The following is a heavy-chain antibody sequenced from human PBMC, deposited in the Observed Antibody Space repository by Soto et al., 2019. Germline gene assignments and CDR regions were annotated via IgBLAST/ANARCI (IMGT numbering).Heavy chain of an antibody. V-gene: IGHV1-18*01. CDR1: GYTFNSYG. Sequence: QVQLVQSGAEVKKPGASVKVSCKASGYTFNSYGISWVRQAPGQGLEWMGWISAYNGNTNYVQKVQGRVTMTTDTSTGTGYVELGSLRSDDTAGYSCARGGGNDPRPVDYWGQGTLVTVSS. CDR3: ARGGGNDPRPVDY. J-gene: IGHJ4*02. CDR2: ISAYNGNT. D-gene: IGHD5-12*01.